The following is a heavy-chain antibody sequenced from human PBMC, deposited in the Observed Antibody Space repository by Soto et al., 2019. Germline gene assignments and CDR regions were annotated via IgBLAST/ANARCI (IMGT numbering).Heavy chain of an antibody. CDR2: ISHSGIT. J-gene: IGHJ5*02. V-gene: IGHV4-4*02. Sequence: SETLSLTCAVSGGSITSANWWTWVRQPPGGGLEWIGEISHSGITNYKASLKSRVTMSVDKTKNDVSLKLTSVTAADTAVYYCARVLRGWFDPWGQGTPVSVSS. CDR3: ARVLRGWFDP. CDR1: GGSITSANW.